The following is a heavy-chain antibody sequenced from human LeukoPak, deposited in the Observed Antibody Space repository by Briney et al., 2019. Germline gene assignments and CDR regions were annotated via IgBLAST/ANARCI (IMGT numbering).Heavy chain of an antibody. CDR1: GASFNTGDYY. J-gene: IGHJ4*02. CDR3: ARGAPPDS. CDR2: IYNSGST. V-gene: IGHV4-31*03. Sequence: IPSQTLSLTCIVSGASFNTGDYYWNWIRQHPGKGLEWIGYIYNSGSTYYNPSLKSRVTISVDTSKNHFSLRLTSVTAADSAVYYSARGAPPDSWGQGTLVTVSS.